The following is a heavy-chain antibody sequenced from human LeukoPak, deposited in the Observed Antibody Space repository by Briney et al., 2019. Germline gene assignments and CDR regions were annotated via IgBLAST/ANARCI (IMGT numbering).Heavy chain of an antibody. D-gene: IGHD6-19*01. CDR1: GITVRNNY. Sequence: TGGSLRLSCAASGITVRNNYMSWVRQAPGKGLEWVSLIYSGGSTYYADSVKGRFTISRDNSKNTLYLQMNSLRAEDTAVYYCARDHSSGWYSDYFDYWGQGTLVTVSS. CDR3: ARDHSSGWYSDYFDY. V-gene: IGHV3-66*01. CDR2: IYSGGST. J-gene: IGHJ4*02.